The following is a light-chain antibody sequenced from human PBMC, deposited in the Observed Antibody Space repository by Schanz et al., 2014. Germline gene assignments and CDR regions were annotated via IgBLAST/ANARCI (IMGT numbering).Light chain of an antibody. CDR3: CSLTSTSTWV. Sequence: QSALTQPASVSGSPGESITISCTGTSSDVGGYNYVSWYQQHPGKAPKLMIYGINKRPSGVPDRFSGSKSGNTAFLTITGLQAGDEADYHCCSLTSTSTWVFGGGTKLTVL. CDR2: GIN. CDR1: SSDVGGYNY. V-gene: IGLV2-14*01. J-gene: IGLJ3*02.